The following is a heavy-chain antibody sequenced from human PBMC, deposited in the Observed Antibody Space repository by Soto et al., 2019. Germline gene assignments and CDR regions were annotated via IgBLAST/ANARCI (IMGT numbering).Heavy chain of an antibody. CDR3: AKGTIDGYVLSWFDP. V-gene: IGHV1-58*01. J-gene: IGHJ5*02. Sequence: SVKVSCKASGFTFTSSAVQWVRQARGQRLEWIGWIVVGSGNTNYAQKFQERVTITRDMSTSTAYMELSSLRSEDTAVYWCAKGTIDGYVLSWFDPWGQGAVVTVSS. CDR2: IVVGSGNT. CDR1: GFTFTSSA. D-gene: IGHD5-12*01.